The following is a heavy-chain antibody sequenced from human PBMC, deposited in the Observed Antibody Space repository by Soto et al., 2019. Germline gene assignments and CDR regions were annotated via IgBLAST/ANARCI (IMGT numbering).Heavy chain of an antibody. Sequence: PGGSLTLSCAASGFSFTAYYLRWVRPAPGKELEWVSYISSSGSTIKYAESVKGRFTISRDTAKNSLYLQMNSLRAEDTAVYYCATGLAARLPIYYWGQGTLVTVSS. J-gene: IGHJ4*02. CDR1: GFSFTAYY. CDR3: ATGLAARLPIYY. CDR2: ISSSGSTI. D-gene: IGHD6-6*01. V-gene: IGHV3-11*01.